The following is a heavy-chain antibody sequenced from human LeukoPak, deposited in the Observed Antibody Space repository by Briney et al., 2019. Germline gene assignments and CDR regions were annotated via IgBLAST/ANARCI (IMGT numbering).Heavy chain of an antibody. J-gene: IGHJ5*02. Sequence: AASVKVSCKASGGTFSSYAISWVRQATGQGLEWMGWMNPNSGNTGYAQKFQGRVTMTRNTSISTAYMELSSLRSEDTAVYYCARAYCSSTSCYTYNWFDPWGQGTLVTVSS. CDR3: ARAYCSSTSCYTYNWFDP. V-gene: IGHV1-8*02. D-gene: IGHD2-2*02. CDR2: MNPNSGNT. CDR1: GGTFSSYA.